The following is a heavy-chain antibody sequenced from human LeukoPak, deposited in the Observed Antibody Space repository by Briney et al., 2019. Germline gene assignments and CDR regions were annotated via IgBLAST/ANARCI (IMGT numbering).Heavy chain of an antibody. CDR1: GFTFRSFA. CDR3: VKRPSDSCSSGGCYFDS. V-gene: IGHV3-23*01. J-gene: IGHJ4*02. CDR2: VNDFGGDA. Sequence: GGSLRLSCSASGFTFRSFAMAWVRQAPGKGLEWVSSVNDFGGDAYYADSVRGRFTISRDNSKNTLFLQMNSLRAEDTATYFCVKRPSDSCSSGGCYFDSWGQGTLVTVSS. D-gene: IGHD2-8*01.